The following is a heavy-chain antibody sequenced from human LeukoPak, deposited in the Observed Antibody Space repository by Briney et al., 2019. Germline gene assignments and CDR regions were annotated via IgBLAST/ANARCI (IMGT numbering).Heavy chain of an antibody. V-gene: IGHV3-48*04. J-gene: IGHJ3*02. Sequence: GGSLRLSCAVSGFTFSSYSMNWVRQAPGKGLEWISYIGATVTTIYYAASVKGRVTISRDNAKNSLYLQMNSLRAEDTAVYYCTRGDYDDHLSDFDIWGQGTLVAVSS. CDR1: GFTFSSYS. CDR2: IGATVTTI. CDR3: TRGDYDDHLSDFDI. D-gene: IGHD4-17*01.